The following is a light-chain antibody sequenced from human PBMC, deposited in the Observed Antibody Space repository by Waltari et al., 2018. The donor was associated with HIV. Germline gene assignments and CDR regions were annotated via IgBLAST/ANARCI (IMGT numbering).Light chain of an antibody. J-gene: IGKJ2*01. CDR3: QQYGSSPGT. V-gene: IGKV3-20*01. CDR2: GAS. CDR1: QSVTSTY. Sequence: EIVSTQSPGTLSLSPGERATLSCRASQSVTSTYIAWYQHKPCQPPRLLIFGASSRATGIPDRFSGSGSGTNFTRTISRLEPEDFAVYYCQQYGSSPGTFGQGTKVEIK.